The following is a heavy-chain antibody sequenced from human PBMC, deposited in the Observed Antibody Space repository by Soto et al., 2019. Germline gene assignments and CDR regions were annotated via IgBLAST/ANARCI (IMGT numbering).Heavy chain of an antibody. CDR2: INSDGSST. J-gene: IGHJ4*02. CDR1: GFTFSGYW. Sequence: GGFLRLSCVASGFTFSGYWMHWVRQAPGKGLLWVSRINSDGSSTSYADSVKGRFTISRDNAKNTLYLQMNSLRAEDTAVYYCASTSNSGTYSDYWGQGTLVPVSS. CDR3: ASTSNSGTYSDY. V-gene: IGHV3-74*01. D-gene: IGHD1-26*01.